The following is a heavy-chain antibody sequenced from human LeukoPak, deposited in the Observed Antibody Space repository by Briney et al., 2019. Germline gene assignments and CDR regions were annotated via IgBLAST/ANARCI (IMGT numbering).Heavy chain of an antibody. CDR2: ISAYNGST. V-gene: IGHV1-18*01. CDR3: ARGQSGYERFDY. Sequence: GASVKVSCKASGCTFTSYGISWVRQAPGQGLEWMGWISAYNGSTNYAQKLQGRVTMTTGTSTSTAYMELRSLRSDDTAVYYCARGQSGYERFDYWGQGTLVTVSS. J-gene: IGHJ4*02. CDR1: GCTFTSYG. D-gene: IGHD5-12*01.